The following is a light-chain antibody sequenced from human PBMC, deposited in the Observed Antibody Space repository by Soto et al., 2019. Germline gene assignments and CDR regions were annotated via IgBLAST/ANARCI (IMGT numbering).Light chain of an antibody. CDR2: SNN. J-gene: IGLJ3*02. V-gene: IGLV1-44*01. CDR1: SSNIGSNP. Sequence: QSVLTQPPSESGTPGQRVTISCSGSSSNIGSNPVNWYQQLPGTAPKLLIYSNNQRPSGVPDRFSGSKSGTSASLAISGLQSEDEADYYCAAWDDSLNGNWVFGGGTKLTVL. CDR3: AAWDDSLNGNWV.